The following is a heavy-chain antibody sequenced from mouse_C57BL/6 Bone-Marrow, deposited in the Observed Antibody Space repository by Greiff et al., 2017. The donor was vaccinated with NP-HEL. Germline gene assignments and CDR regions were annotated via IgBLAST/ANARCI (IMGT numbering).Heavy chain of an antibody. CDR3: TVATVNY. D-gene: IGHD1-2*01. V-gene: IGHV6-3*01. J-gene: IGHJ2*01. Sequence: EVKLVESGGGLVQPGGSMKLSCVASGFTFSNYWMNWVRQSPEKGLEWVAQIRLKSDNYATHYAESVKGRFTISRDDSISSVYLQMNNLRADDTGIYYCTVATVNYWGQGTTLTVSS. CDR1: GFTFSNYW. CDR2: IRLKSDNYAT.